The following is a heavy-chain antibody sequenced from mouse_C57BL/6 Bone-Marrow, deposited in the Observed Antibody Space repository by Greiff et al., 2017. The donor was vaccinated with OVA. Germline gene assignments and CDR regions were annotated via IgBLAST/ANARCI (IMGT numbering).Heavy chain of an antibody. V-gene: IGHV1-26*01. Sequence: EVQLQQSGPELVKPGASVKISCKASGYTFTDYYMNWVKQSHGKSLEWIGDINPNNGGTSYNQKFKGKATLTVDKYSSTAYMELRSLTSEDSAVYYCARGGVITTVPFAYWGQGTLVTVSA. D-gene: IGHD1-1*01. J-gene: IGHJ3*01. CDR1: GYTFTDYY. CDR3: ARGGVITTVPFAY. CDR2: INPNNGGT.